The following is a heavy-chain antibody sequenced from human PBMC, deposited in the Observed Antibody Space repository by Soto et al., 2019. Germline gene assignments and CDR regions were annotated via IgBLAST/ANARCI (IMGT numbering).Heavy chain of an antibody. CDR3: ARLGAYYQSLGP. D-gene: IGHD3-22*01. J-gene: IGHJ5*02. CDR2: IYYSGTA. CDR1: GGSLSPNY. V-gene: IGHV4-59*08. Sequence: QVQLQESGPGLVKPSETLSLTCTVSGGSLSPNYWTWIRQPPGKGLEWIAYIYYSGTATYNPSLNSRVRITTGMAKNQNSPAPSSWAAADTAVYYFARLGAYYQSLGPWGQGTLVTVSS.